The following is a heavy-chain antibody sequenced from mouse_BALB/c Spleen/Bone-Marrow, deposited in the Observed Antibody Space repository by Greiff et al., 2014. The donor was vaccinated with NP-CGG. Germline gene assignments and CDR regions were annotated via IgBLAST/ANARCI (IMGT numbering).Heavy chain of an antibody. CDR1: GFSLTTYG. Sequence: QVQLQQSGPGLVAPSQSLSITCTVSGFSLTTYGVHWVRQTPGKGLEWLGVIWAGGGTNYNSALMSRLSISKDNSKSQVFLKMNSLQIDDRAKYYCARYREYGYYYVMDYWGQGTSITVSS. J-gene: IGHJ4*01. D-gene: IGHD2-2*01. CDR3: ARYREYGYYYVMDY. CDR2: IWAGGGT. V-gene: IGHV2-9*02.